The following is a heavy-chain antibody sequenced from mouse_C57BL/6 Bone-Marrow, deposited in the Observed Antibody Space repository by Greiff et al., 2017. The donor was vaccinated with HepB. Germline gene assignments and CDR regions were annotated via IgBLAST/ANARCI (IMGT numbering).Heavy chain of an antibody. CDR2: INPSSGYT. V-gene: IGHV1-7*01. J-gene: IGHJ3*01. CDR1: GYTFTSYW. CDR3: ARNGYYRGFAY. Sequence: VQLQESGAELAKPGASVKLSCKASGYTFTSYWMHWVKQRPGQGLEWIGYINPSSGYTKYNQKFKDKATLTVDKSSSTAYMQLSSLTSEDSAVYYCARNGYYRGFAYWGQGTLVTVSA. D-gene: IGHD2-3*01.